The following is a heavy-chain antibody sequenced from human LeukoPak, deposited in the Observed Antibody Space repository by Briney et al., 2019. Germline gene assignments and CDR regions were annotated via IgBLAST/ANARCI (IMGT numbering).Heavy chain of an antibody. Sequence: SETLSLTCTVSGGSISSYYWSWIRQPPGKGLEWIGYIYYSGSTNYNPSLKSRVTISVDTSKNQFSLKLSSVTAADTAVYYCARALTYYDFWSGYIGGMDVWGQGTTVTVSS. CDR1: GGSISSYY. V-gene: IGHV4-59*01. D-gene: IGHD3-3*01. J-gene: IGHJ6*02. CDR2: IYYSGST. CDR3: ARALTYYDFWSGYIGGMDV.